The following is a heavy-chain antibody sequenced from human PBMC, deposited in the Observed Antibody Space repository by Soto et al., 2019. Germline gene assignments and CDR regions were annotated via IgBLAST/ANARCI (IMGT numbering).Heavy chain of an antibody. CDR2: INHSGST. CDR3: ARGSDFWSGYYGYYYYGMDV. V-gene: IGHV4-34*01. J-gene: IGHJ6*02. Sequence: ASETLSLTCAVYGGSFSAYYWSWIRQPPGKGLEWIGEINHSGSTNYNPSLKSRVTISVDTSKNQFSLKLSSVTAADTAVYYCARGSDFWSGYYGYYYYGMDVWGQGTTVTVSS. CDR1: GGSFSAYY. D-gene: IGHD3-3*01.